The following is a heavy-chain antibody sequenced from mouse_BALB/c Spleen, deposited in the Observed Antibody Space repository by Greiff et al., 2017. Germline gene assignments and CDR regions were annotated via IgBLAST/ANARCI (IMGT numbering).Heavy chain of an antibody. Sequence: EVQVVESGGGLVQPGGSRKLSCAASGFTFSDYGMAWVRQAPGKGPEWVAFISNLAYSIYYADTVTGRFTISRENAKNTLYLEMSSLRSEDTAMYYCARVYGSSYYFDYWGQGTTLTVSS. CDR1: GFTFSDYG. V-gene: IGHV5-15*02. CDR2: ISNLAYSI. J-gene: IGHJ2*01. CDR3: ARVYGSSYYFDY. D-gene: IGHD1-1*01.